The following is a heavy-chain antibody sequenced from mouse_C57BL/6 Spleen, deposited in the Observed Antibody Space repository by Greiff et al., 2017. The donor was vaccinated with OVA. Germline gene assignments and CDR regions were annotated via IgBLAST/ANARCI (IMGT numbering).Heavy chain of an antibody. CDR3: ARHYYGSSYEYFDV. Sequence: EVQLQQSGPELVKPGASVKISCKASGYTFTDYYMNWVKQSHGKSLEWIGDINPNNGGTSYNQKFKGKATLTVDKSSSTAYMELRSLTSEDSAVYYCARHYYGSSYEYFDVWGTGTTVTVSS. J-gene: IGHJ1*03. CDR1: GYTFTDYY. V-gene: IGHV1-26*01. CDR2: INPNNGGT. D-gene: IGHD1-1*01.